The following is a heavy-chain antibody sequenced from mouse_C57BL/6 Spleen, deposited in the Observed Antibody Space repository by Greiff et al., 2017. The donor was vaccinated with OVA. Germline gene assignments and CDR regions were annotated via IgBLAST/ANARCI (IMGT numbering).Heavy chain of an antibody. V-gene: IGHV14-1*01. Sequence: VQLQQSGAELVRPGASVKLSCTASGFNIKDYYMHWVKKRPEQGLEWIGRIDPEDGDTEYAPKFQGKATMTADTSSNTAYLQLSSLTSEDTAVYYCTTSIPFTTVVANAMDYWGQGTSVTVSS. D-gene: IGHD1-1*01. CDR2: IDPEDGDT. CDR1: GFNIKDYY. J-gene: IGHJ4*01. CDR3: TTSIPFTTVVANAMDY.